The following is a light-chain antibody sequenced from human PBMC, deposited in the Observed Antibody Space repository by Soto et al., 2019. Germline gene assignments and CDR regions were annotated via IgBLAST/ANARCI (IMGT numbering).Light chain of an antibody. CDR3: QQYTGPPTT. Sequence: EIFLTQSPDTLSLSPGERASLSCRHSQTVSSNYLAWCQQRPGQAPRLIIYGASTRAAGIPDRFSGSGSGTDFTLTITRLEPEDAAVYFCQQYTGPPTTFGQGTRLEI. CDR1: QTVSSNY. CDR2: GAS. J-gene: IGKJ5*01. V-gene: IGKV3-20*01.